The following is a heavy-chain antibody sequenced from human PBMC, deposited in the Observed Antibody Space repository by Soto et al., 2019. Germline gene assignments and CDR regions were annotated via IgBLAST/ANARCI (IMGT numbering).Heavy chain of an antibody. J-gene: IGHJ4*02. CDR3: ASASPGSSTSGAFDY. Sequence: QVQLVQSGAEVKKPGSSVKVSCKASGGTFSSYTISWVRQAPGQGLEWMGRIIPILGIANYAQKFQGRVTITADKSTSTAYMERSSLRSEDTAVYYCASASPGSSTSGAFDYWGQGTLVTVSS. CDR1: GGTFSSYT. V-gene: IGHV1-69*02. CDR2: IIPILGIA. D-gene: IGHD2-2*01.